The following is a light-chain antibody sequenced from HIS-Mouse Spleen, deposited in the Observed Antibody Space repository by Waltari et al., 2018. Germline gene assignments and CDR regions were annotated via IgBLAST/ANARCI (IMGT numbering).Light chain of an antibody. Sequence: SYELTQPPSVSVSPGQTARITCSGDALPKKYAYWYQQKSGQAPVLVIYEDSKRPSGIPESFSGSSSGTMATLTISGAQVEDEADYYCYSTDSSGNHRVFGRGTKLTVL. CDR2: EDS. CDR1: ALPKKY. V-gene: IGLV3-10*01. J-gene: IGLJ2*01. CDR3: YSTDSSGNHRV.